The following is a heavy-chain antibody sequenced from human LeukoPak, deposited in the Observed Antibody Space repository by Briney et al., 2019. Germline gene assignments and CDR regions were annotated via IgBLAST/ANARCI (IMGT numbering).Heavy chain of an antibody. V-gene: IGHV3-48*04. Sequence: PGGSLRLSCAASGFTVSSNYMSWVRRAPGKGLEWVSCISSSSSTIYYADSVKGRFTISRDNAKNSLYLQMNSLRAEDTAVYYCARFVDYGDYAGCFDPWGQGTLVTVSS. CDR1: GFTVSSNY. CDR3: ARFVDYGDYAGCFDP. J-gene: IGHJ5*02. CDR2: ISSSSSTI. D-gene: IGHD4-17*01.